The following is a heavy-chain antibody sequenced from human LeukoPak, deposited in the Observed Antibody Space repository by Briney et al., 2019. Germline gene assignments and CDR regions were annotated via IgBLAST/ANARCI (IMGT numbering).Heavy chain of an antibody. V-gene: IGHV4-31*03. CDR2: IYYSGST. CDR3: ARDPGSGFDI. D-gene: IGHD3-10*01. Sequence: SQTLSLTCTVSGGSISSGGYYWSWIRQHPGKGLEWIGYIYYSGSTYYNPSLKSRVTISVDASKNQFSLKLSSVTAADTAVYYCARDPGSGFDIWGQGTMVTVSS. CDR1: GGSISSGGYY. J-gene: IGHJ3*02.